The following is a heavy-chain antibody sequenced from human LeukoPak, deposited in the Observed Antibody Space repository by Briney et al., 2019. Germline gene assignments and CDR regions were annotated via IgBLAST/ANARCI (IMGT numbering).Heavy chain of an antibody. CDR3: ARDYYDFWSGYQTAGYYMDV. CDR2: ISSSGSTI. D-gene: IGHD3-3*01. CDR1: GFTVSSYA. V-gene: IGHV3-48*03. J-gene: IGHJ6*03. Sequence: GGSLRLSCAASGFTVSSYAMTWVRQAPGKGLEWVSYISSSGSTIYYADSVKGRFTISRDNAKNSLYLQMNSLRAEDTAVYYCARDYYDFWSGYQTAGYYMDVWGKGTTVTVSS.